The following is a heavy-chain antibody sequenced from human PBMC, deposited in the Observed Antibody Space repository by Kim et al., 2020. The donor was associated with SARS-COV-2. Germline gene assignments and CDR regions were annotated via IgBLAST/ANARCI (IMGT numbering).Heavy chain of an antibody. CDR3: ARAILPRKQLVLRWFDP. CDR2: IYYSGST. D-gene: IGHD6-13*01. V-gene: IGHV4-31*03. CDR1: GGSISSGGYY. J-gene: IGHJ5*02. Sequence: SETLSLTSTVSGGSISSGGYYWSWIRQHPGKGLEWIGYIYYSGSTYYNPSLKRRVTISVDTTKNQFSLKLSPVTAADTAVYYCARAILPRKQLVLRWFDPWGQGTLVTVSS.